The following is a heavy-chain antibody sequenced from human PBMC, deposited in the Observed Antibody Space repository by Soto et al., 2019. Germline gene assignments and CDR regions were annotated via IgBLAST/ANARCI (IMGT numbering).Heavy chain of an antibody. Sequence: QVQLVQSGAEVKKPGASVKVSCKASGYTFTSYAMHWVRQAPGQRLEWMGWINAGNGNTKYSQKFQGRVTITRDTSASTAYMELSSLRSEDTAVYYCAGDRYGLRGATKGARPGTHYYYYGMDVWGQGTTVTVSS. J-gene: IGHJ6*02. CDR1: GYTFTSYA. D-gene: IGHD1-26*01. CDR2: INAGNGNT. CDR3: AGDRYGLRGATKGARPGTHYYYYGMDV. V-gene: IGHV1-3*01.